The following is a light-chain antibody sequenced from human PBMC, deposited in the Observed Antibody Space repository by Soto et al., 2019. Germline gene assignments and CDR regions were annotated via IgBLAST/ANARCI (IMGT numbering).Light chain of an antibody. CDR1: QSISRN. V-gene: IGKV1-39*01. CDR2: VVS. J-gene: IGKJ4*01. CDR3: QQRGSWPQLT. Sequence: DIRMTQAPSSLSASVGDRVTITLRASQSISRNLNWYQEKPGKAPKLLIYVVSSLQSGVPSRFSGSGSGTDFTLTISSLEPEDSAVYYCQQRGSWPQLTFGGRTKV.